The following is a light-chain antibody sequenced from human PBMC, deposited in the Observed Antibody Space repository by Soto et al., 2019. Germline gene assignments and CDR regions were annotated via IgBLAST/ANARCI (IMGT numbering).Light chain of an antibody. V-gene: IGKV3-20*01. J-gene: IGKJ5*01. CDR2: GAF. Sequence: EIVLTQSPGTLSLSPGERATLSCRASQSVSNNYLAWYQQKPGQAPRLLIYGAFSRATGIPDRFSGGGSGTDFTLAIRRLEPEDSAVYYCQQYGGSPSITFGQGTRLEIK. CDR1: QSVSNNY. CDR3: QQYGGSPSIT.